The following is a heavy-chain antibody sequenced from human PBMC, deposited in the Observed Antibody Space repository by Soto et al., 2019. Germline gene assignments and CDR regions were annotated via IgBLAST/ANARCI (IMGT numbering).Heavy chain of an antibody. CDR1: GFTFSSYS. CDR2: ISSSSSYI. D-gene: IGHD6-13*01. V-gene: IGHV3-21*01. J-gene: IGHJ4*02. CDR3: ARDKGGYSSSWYDY. Sequence: EVQLVESGGGLVKPGGSLRLSCAASGFTFSSYSMNWVRQAPGKGLEWVSSISSSSSYIYYADSVKGRFTISRDNAKNSLYLQMISLRAEDTAVYYCARDKGGYSSSWYDYWGQGTLVTVSS.